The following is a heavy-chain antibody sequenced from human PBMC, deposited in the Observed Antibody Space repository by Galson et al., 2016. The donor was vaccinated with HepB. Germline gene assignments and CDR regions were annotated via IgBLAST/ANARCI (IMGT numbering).Heavy chain of an antibody. CDR3: ARSRVIMAGGISYYFDN. D-gene: IGHD3-10*01. V-gene: IGHV4-59*01. CDR2: IYYSGDT. Sequence: SETLSLTCTVSGASMNNYYWSWIRQPPGKELEWIGYIYYSGDTNYNPSLKSRVSISVDTSNNQFSLKLTSVTTADTAVYYCARSRVIMAGGISYYFDNWGQGTLVTASS. J-gene: IGHJ4*02. CDR1: GASMNNYY.